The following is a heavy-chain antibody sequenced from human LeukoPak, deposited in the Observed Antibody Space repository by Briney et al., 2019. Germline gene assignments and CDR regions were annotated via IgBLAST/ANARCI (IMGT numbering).Heavy chain of an antibody. CDR1: GGSFRGYY. J-gene: IGHJ4*02. CDR2: INHSGST. V-gene: IGHV4-34*01. Sequence: PSETLSLTCAVYGGSFRGYYWSCIRQPPGKGLEWIGEINHSGSTNCNPSLKSRVTISVDTSKNQFSLKLSSVTAADTAVYYCARAPETGHFDYWGQGTLVTVSS. D-gene: IGHD3-9*01. CDR3: ARAPETGHFDY.